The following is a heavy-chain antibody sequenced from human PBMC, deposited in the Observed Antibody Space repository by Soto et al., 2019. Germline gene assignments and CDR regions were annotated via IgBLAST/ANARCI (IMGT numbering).Heavy chain of an antibody. J-gene: IGHJ4*02. CDR1: GGSISRYY. CDR2: IHSSGIT. Sequence: SETLSLTCTVSGGSISRYYWSWIRQPPGKGLEWIGYIHSSGITNYNPSLKSRVTMSVDTSKNQFSLKLSSVTAADTAVYYCATVAGSFFDYWGQGSLVTVSS. V-gene: IGHV4-59*12. D-gene: IGHD1-26*01. CDR3: ATVAGSFFDY.